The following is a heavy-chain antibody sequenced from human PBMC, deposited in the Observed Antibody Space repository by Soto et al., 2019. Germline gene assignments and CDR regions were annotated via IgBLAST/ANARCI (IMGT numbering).Heavy chain of an antibody. J-gene: IGHJ3*01. Sequence: PSETLSLTCSVFGDSVRRGLYYWGWVRQPPGEGLEWIGYIYYRGSTNYNPSLEKRITMSLATSKNQFPLGLGSVPAADTAVFSCKRKYSGYCSGGLCYHVFDVWAKGKMVPVPS. CDR3: KRKYSGYCSGGLCYHVFDV. V-gene: IGHV4-61*01. CDR1: GDSVRRGLYY. D-gene: IGHD2-15*01. CDR2: IYYRGST.